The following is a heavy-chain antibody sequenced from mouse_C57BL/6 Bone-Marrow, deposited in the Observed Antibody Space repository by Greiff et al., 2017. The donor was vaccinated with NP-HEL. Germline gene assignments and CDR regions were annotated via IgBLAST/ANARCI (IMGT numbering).Heavy chain of an antibody. Sequence: VQRVESGAELARPGASVKLSCKASGYTFTSYGISWVKQRTGQGLEWIGEIYPRSGNTYYNEKFKGKATLTADKSSSTAYMELRSLTSEDSAVYFCAASSPYYFDYWGHGTTLTVSS. CDR1: GYTFTSYG. D-gene: IGHD1-1*01. V-gene: IGHV1-81*01. CDR2: IYPRSGNT. CDR3: AASSPYYFDY. J-gene: IGHJ2*01.